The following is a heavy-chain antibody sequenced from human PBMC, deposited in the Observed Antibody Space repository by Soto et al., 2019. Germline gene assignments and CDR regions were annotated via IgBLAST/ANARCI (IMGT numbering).Heavy chain of an antibody. CDR1: GGSFSGHS. Sequence: SETRSLTCAAYGGSFSGHSWTWIRQSPGKGLEWIGDINHSVRVNYSPSLKSRVTISLDTSKNQFSLTRSAVTAADTAMYYCSTSAYDTNGYYLFDPWGKGNLVTVSS. CDR2: INHSVRV. D-gene: IGHD3-22*01. CDR3: STSAYDTNGYYLFDP. J-gene: IGHJ5*01. V-gene: IGHV4-34*01.